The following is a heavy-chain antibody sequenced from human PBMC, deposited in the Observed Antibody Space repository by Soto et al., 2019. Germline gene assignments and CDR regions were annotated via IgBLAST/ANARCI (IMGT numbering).Heavy chain of an antibody. J-gene: IGHJ4*02. CDR2: FDGEDGQT. V-gene: IGHV1-24*01. Sequence: ASVKVSCKVSGYSFSEMSMHWVRQTPEKGLEWMGSFDGEDGQTMYAQKFQGRVTMTEDTSADTAYMELSSLRSDDTAVYYCGIPGATGPLAYWGQGSRVNVS. CDR1: GYSFSEMS. D-gene: IGHD3-10*01. CDR3: GIPGATGPLAY.